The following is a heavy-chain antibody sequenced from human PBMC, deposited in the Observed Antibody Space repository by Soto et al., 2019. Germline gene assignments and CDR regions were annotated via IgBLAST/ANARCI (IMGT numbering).Heavy chain of an antibody. CDR3: AKDWGPYCSGGSCYSDY. J-gene: IGHJ4*02. D-gene: IGHD2-15*01. V-gene: IGHV3-23*01. CDR2: ISGSGGST. Sequence: PGGSLRLSCAASGFTFSSYAMSWVRQAPGKGLEWVSAISGSGGSTYYADSVKGRFTISRDNSKNTLYPQMNSLRAEDTAVYYCAKDWGPYCSGGSCYSDYWGQGTLVTVSS. CDR1: GFTFSSYA.